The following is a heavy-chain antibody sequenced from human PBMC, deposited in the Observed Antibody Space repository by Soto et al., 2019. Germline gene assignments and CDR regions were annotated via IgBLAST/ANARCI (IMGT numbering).Heavy chain of an antibody. Sequence: QVQLVESGGGVVQPGRSLRLSCAASGFTFSGYGMHWVRQAPGKVLEWVALISYDGSNKYYADSVKGRFTISRDNSKNTLYRQLNSLRAEDAAVYYCAKDKGPYSYGPYGMDVWGQGTTVTVSS. CDR2: ISYDGSNK. CDR1: GFTFSGYG. V-gene: IGHV3-30*18. D-gene: IGHD5-18*01. CDR3: AKDKGPYSYGPYGMDV. J-gene: IGHJ6*02.